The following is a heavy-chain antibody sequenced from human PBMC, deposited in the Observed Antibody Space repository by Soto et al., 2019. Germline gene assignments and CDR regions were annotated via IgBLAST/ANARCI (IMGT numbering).Heavy chain of an antibody. D-gene: IGHD3-3*01. CDR2: ISAYNGNT. CDR1: GYTFTSYG. CDR3: AMSDTEWHRDYYYYYGMDV. Sequence: QVQLVQSGAEVKKPGASVKVSCKASGYTFTSYGISWVRQAPGQGLEWMGWISAYNGNTNYAQKLQGRVTMTTDTSTSTAYMELRSLRSDDTAVYYCAMSDTEWHRDYYYYYGMDVWGQGTTVTVSS. V-gene: IGHV1-18*01. J-gene: IGHJ6*02.